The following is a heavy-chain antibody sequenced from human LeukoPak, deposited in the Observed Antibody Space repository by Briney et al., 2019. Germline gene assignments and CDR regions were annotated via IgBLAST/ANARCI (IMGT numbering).Heavy chain of an antibody. D-gene: IGHD3-9*01. CDR3: ARERSFYDILTGSRRYDYYYYYGMDV. CDR2: ISAYNGNT. V-gene: IGHV1-18*01. CDR1: GYTFTSYG. J-gene: IGHJ6*02. Sequence: ASVKVSCKASGYTFTSYGISWVRQAPGQELEWMGWISAYNGNTNYAQKLQGRVTMTTDTSTSTAYMELRSLRSDDTAVYYCARERSFYDILTGSRRYDYYYYYGMDVWGQGTTVTVSS.